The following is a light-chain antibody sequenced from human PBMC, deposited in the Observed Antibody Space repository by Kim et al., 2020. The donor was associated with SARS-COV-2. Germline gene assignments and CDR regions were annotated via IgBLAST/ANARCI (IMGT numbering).Light chain of an antibody. CDR1: TGAVTRGYY. CDR3: LLYYGGAWV. Sequence: PGGTVTPTCASSTGAVTRGYYPSWFQQKPGQAPRALIYSTSNKPSWTPARFSGSLLGGKAALTLSGVQPEDEAEYYCLLYYGGAWVFGGGTQLTVL. J-gene: IGLJ3*02. V-gene: IGLV7-43*01. CDR2: STS.